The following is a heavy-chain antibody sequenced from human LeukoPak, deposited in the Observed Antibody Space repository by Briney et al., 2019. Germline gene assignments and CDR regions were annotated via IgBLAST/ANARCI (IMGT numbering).Heavy chain of an antibody. CDR1: GGSISSGGYY. CDR3: ARGRGYDSSGYYTSFANPYGMDV. J-gene: IGHJ6*02. D-gene: IGHD3-22*01. CDR2: INHSGST. Sequence: SETLSLTCAVPGGSISSGGYYWSWIRQPPGKGLEWIGEINHSGSTNYNPSLKSRVTISVDTSKNQFSLKLSSVTAADTAVYYCARGRGYDSSGYYTSFANPYGMDVWGQGTTVTVSS. V-gene: IGHV4-34*01.